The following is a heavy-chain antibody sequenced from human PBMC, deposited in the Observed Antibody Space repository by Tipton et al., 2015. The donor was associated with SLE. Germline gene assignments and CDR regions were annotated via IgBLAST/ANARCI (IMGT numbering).Heavy chain of an antibody. J-gene: IGHJ4*02. Sequence: TLSLTCSVSGDSISHSYWSWIRQPPGKGLEWIGHIHHSGSTTYNPSLQSRVTISRDPSKNQFSLKLTSVTAADTAVYYCARDQVGVGDLDFWGQGSLVTVSS. CDR2: IHHSGST. V-gene: IGHV4-59*01. CDR1: GDSISHSY. D-gene: IGHD3-16*01. CDR3: ARDQVGVGDLDF.